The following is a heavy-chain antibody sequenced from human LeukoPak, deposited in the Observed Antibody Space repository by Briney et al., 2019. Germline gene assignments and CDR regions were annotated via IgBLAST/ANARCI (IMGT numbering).Heavy chain of an antibody. CDR1: GGSISTYY. CDR3: ARGRRGYSYGHFDY. Sequence: PSETLSLTCTVSGGSISTYYWTWIRQPAGKGLEWIGRIYSSGSTNYNPSLKSRLTISVDTSKNQSSLKLSSVTAADTAVYYCARGRRGYSYGHFDYWGQGTLVTVSS. V-gene: IGHV4-4*07. D-gene: IGHD5-18*01. J-gene: IGHJ4*02. CDR2: IYSSGST.